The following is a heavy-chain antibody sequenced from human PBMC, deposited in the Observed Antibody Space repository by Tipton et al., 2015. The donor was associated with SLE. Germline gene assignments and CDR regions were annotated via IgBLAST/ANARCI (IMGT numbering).Heavy chain of an antibody. Sequence: TLSLTCNVSGGYINTYYWSWIRQPPGKGLEWIGYIHYSGSAYYNPSLKSRLTMSVQRSKNQFSLTVNSVTAADTAVYYCARVGEYIGPWSQGTLVTVSS. D-gene: IGHD6-6*01. CDR3: ARVGEYIGP. CDR1: GGYINTYY. J-gene: IGHJ5*02. CDR2: IHYSGSA. V-gene: IGHV4-59*01.